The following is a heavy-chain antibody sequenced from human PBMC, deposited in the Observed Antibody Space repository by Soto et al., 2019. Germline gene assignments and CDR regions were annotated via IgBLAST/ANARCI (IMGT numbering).Heavy chain of an antibody. Sequence: EVQLVESGGTLVQPGESLSLSCAASGFTISSYWMSWVRQAPGKGLEWVANIKQDGSERYYMGSVNGRFTISRDNAKNSLYLQMSSLTVEDTAVYYCARWDNGYDFGGQGTLVTISS. V-gene: IGHV3-7*01. J-gene: IGHJ4*02. CDR1: GFTISSYW. CDR2: IKQDGSER. D-gene: IGHD5-12*01. CDR3: ARWDNGYDF.